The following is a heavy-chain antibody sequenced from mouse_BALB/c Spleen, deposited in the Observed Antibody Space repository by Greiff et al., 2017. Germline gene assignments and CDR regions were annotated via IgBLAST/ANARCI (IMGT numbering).Heavy chain of an antibody. Sequence: VKLVESGPGLVAPSQSLSITCTVSGFSLTSYGVHWVRQPPGKGLEWLGVIWAGGSTNYNSALMSRLSISKDNSKSQVFLKMNSLQTDDTAMYYCARDYGSRFAYWGQGTLVTVSA. V-gene: IGHV2-9*02. CDR3: ARDYGSRFAY. D-gene: IGHD1-1*01. J-gene: IGHJ3*01. CDR2: IWAGGST. CDR1: GFSLTSYG.